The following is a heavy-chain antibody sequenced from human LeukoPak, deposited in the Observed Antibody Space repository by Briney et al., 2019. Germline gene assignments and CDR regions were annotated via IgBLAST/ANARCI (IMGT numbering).Heavy chain of an antibody. J-gene: IGHJ6*03. CDR3: ARVSDYYYYYMDV. D-gene: IGHD3-16*02. CDR2: IIPIFGTA. Sequence: GASVKVSCKASGYTFTSYDINWVRQAPGQGLEWMGGIIPIFGTANYAQKFQGRVTITADESTSTAYMELSSLRSEDTAVYYCARVSDYYYYYMDVWGKGTTVTISS. CDR1: GYTFTSYD. V-gene: IGHV1-69*13.